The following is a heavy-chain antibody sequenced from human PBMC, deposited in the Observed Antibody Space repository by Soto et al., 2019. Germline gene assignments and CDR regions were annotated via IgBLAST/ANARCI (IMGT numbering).Heavy chain of an antibody. CDR1: GYSISSGYY. CDR3: AREYCSGGSCYKTLDS. D-gene: IGHD2-15*01. Sequence: SETLSLTCAISGYSISSGYYWGWIRQSPGKGLEWIGSTYHSGSPYYNPSLKSRVTISVDTSKNQFSLKLSSVTAADTAVYYCAREYCSGGSCYKTLDSWGQGTLVTVSS. CDR2: TYHSGSP. V-gene: IGHV4-38-2*02. J-gene: IGHJ4*02.